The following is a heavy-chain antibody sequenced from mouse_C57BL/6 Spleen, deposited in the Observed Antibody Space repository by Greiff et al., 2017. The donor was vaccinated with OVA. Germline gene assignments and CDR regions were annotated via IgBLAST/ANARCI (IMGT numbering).Heavy chain of an antibody. J-gene: IGHJ3*01. CDR1: GYAFSSSW. V-gene: IGHV1-82*01. CDR2: IYPGDGDT. CDR3: ARSLYGNYEGWFAY. D-gene: IGHD2-1*01. Sequence: QVQLKESGPELVKPGASVKISCKASGYAFSSSWMNWVKQRPGKGLEWIGRIYPGDGDTNYNGEFKGKATLTADKSSSTAYMQLSSLTSEDSAVYFCARSLYGNYEGWFAYWGQGTLVTVSA.